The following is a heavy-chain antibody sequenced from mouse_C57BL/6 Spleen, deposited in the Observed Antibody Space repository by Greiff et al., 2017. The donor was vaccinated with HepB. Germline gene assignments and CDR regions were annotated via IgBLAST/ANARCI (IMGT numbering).Heavy chain of an antibody. CDR1: GYTFTSYW. Sequence: QVHVKQSGAELVKPGASVKLSCKASGYTFTSYWMHWVKQRPGRGLEWIGRIDPNSGGTKYNEKFKSKATLTVDKPSSTAYMQLSSLTSEDSAVYYCARSYGSSPWFAYWGQGTLVTVSA. J-gene: IGHJ3*01. D-gene: IGHD1-1*01. V-gene: IGHV1-72*01. CDR2: IDPNSGGT. CDR3: ARSYGSSPWFAY.